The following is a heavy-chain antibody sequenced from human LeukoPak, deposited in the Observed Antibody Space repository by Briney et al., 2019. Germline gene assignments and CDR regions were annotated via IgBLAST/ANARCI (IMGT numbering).Heavy chain of an antibody. D-gene: IGHD3-10*01. J-gene: IGHJ4*02. CDR3: AKEVLLWFGELSYFDY. CDR2: ISGSGGST. Sequence: PGGSLRLSCAASGFTFSSYGMSWVRQAPGKGLEWVSAISGSGGSTYYADSVKGRFTISRDNSKNTLYLQMNSLRAEDTAVYYCAKEVLLWFGELSYFDYWGQGTLVTVSS. V-gene: IGHV3-23*01. CDR1: GFTFSSYG.